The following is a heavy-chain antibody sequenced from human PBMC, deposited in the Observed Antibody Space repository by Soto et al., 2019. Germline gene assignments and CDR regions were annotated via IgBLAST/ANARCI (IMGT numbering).Heavy chain of an antibody. V-gene: IGHV1-18*01. J-gene: IGHJ6*02. CDR3: ARDQAPPYSYYGMDV. CDR2: ISAYNGNT. CDR1: GYTFTSYG. Sequence: ASVKVSCKASGYTFTSYGISWVRQAPGQGLEWMGWISAYNGNTNYAQKLQGRVTMTTDTSTSTAYMELRSLRSDDTAVYYCARDQAPPYSYYGMDVWGQGTMVTVSS.